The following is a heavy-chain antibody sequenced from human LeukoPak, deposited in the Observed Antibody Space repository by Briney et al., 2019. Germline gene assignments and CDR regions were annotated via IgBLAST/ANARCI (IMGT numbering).Heavy chain of an antibody. CDR2: ISSSSSYI. Sequence: PGGSLRLSCAASGFTFSSHSMNWVRQAPGKGLEWVSSISSSSSYIYYADSVKGRFTISRDNAKNSLYLQMNSLRAEDTAVYYCTTGYMVRGAPFDYWGQGTLVTVSS. V-gene: IGHV3-21*03. J-gene: IGHJ4*02. CDR1: GFTFSSHS. CDR3: TTGYMVRGAPFDY. D-gene: IGHD3-10*01.